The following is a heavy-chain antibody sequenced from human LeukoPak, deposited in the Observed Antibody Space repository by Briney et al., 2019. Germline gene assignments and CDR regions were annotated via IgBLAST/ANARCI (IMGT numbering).Heavy chain of an antibody. D-gene: IGHD3-22*01. Sequence: PSETLSLTCTVSGGSISSSSYYWGWIRQPPGKGLERIGSIYYSGSTYYNPSLKSRVTISVDTSKNQFSLKLSSVTAADTAVYYCARLAGQRYYDSSGPWGYWGQGTLVTVSS. CDR3: ARLAGQRYYDSSGPWGY. CDR1: GGSISSSSYY. J-gene: IGHJ4*02. CDR2: IYYSGST. V-gene: IGHV4-39*07.